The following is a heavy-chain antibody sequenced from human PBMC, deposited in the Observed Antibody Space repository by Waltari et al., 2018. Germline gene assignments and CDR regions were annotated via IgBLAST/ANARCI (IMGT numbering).Heavy chain of an antibody. D-gene: IGHD6-19*01. CDR3: ARVGYSSGWYAAFDI. V-gene: IGHV3-48*01. Sequence: EVQLVESGGGLVQPGGSLRLSCAPSGFTFSNYSMNWVRQAPGKGLEWVSYISSSSSTIYYADSVKGRFTISRDNAKNSLYLQMNSLRAEDTAVYYCARVGYSSGWYAAFDIWGQGTMVTVSS. CDR1: GFTFSNYS. CDR2: ISSSSSTI. J-gene: IGHJ3*02.